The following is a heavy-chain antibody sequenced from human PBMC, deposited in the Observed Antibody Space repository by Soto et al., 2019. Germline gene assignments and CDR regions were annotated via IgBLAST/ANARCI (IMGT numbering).Heavy chain of an antibody. J-gene: IGHJ6*02. D-gene: IGHD2-15*01. Sequence: PVGSLRLSCAASGFTFSSYGMHWVRQAPGKGLEWVAVIWYDGSNKYYADSVKGRFTISRDNSKNTLYLQMNSLRAEDTAVYYCARDSLGYCSGGSCYSDFYYYYGMDVWGQGTTVTVSS. CDR2: IWYDGSNK. V-gene: IGHV3-33*01. CDR1: GFTFSSYG. CDR3: ARDSLGYCSGGSCYSDFYYYYGMDV.